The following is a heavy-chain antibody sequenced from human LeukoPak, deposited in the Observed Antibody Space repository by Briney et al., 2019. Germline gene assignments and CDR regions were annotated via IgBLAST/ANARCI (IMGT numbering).Heavy chain of an antibody. CDR2: IYHSGST. Sequence: SETLSLTCTVSGYSISSGYYWGWIRQPPVKGLEWIGSIYHSGSTYYNPSLKSRVTISVDTSKNQFSLKLSSVTAADTAVYYCARAYSDILTGYSASLFYFDYWGQGTLVTVSS. V-gene: IGHV4-38-2*02. CDR1: GYSISSGYY. J-gene: IGHJ4*02. D-gene: IGHD3-9*01. CDR3: ARAYSDILTGYSASLFYFDY.